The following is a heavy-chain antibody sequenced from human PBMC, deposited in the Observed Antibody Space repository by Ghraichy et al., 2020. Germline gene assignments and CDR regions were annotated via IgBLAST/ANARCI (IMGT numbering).Heavy chain of an antibody. CDR3: ARPRGKLFDYGMDV. J-gene: IGHJ6*02. D-gene: IGHD4-23*01. CDR1: GGSFSGYY. V-gene: IGHV4-34*01. CDR2: INHSGST. Sequence: SETLSLTCAVSGGSFSGYYWNWFRQPSGKGLEWIGEINHSGSTNYNPSLKSRVTISVDTSKNQFSLKLSSVTAADTAVYYCARPRGKLFDYGMDVWGQGTMVTVSS.